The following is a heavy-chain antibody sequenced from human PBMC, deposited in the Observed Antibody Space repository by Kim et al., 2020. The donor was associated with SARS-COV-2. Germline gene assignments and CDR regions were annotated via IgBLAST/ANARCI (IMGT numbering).Heavy chain of an antibody. D-gene: IGHD6-13*01. J-gene: IGHJ5*02. CDR3: AKTGQQLVEEWCDP. Sequence: ADPVQGRSTISRDNAKNTLYLQMNSLRAEDTAVYYWAKTGQQLVEEWCDPWGQGTLVTVSS. V-gene: IGHV3-23*01.